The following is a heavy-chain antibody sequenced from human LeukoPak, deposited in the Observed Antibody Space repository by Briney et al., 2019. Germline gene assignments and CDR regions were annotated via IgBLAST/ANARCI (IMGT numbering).Heavy chain of an antibody. CDR1: GFIFGDFY. CDR3: ARDPECSDN. Sequence: PGGSLRLSCVGSGFIFGDFYMNWIRQAPGKGLEWISFITSSGDSIYYADSVKGRFTVFRDNAKNSLYLQMNSLRAEDTAVYFCARDPECSDNWGRGTLVSVSS. CDR2: ITSSGDSI. D-gene: IGHD3-3*01. J-gene: IGHJ4*02. V-gene: IGHV3-11*01.